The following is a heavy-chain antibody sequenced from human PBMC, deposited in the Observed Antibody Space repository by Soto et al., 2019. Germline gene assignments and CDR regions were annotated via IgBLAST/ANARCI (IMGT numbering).Heavy chain of an antibody. CDR3: AKKSLGSITLPALYYFDY. V-gene: IGHV3-23*01. Sequence: EVQLLESGGGLVQPGGSLRLSCAASGFTLGNYAFSWVRQPPGKGLEWVSVISGVGDATYYPDSVKGRSTTSRDNSKNTVYLQMNSLRAEDTAVYYCAKKSLGSITLPALYYFDYWGQGTLVTVSS. D-gene: IGHD7-27*01. CDR2: ISGVGDAT. CDR1: GFTLGNYA. J-gene: IGHJ4*02.